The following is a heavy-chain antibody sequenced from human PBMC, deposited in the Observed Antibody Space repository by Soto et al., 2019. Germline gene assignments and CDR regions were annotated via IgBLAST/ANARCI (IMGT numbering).Heavy chain of an antibody. CDR3: ASLIGITGTTGDYMDV. V-gene: IGHV4-31*03. Sequence: SETLSLTCTVSGGSISSGGYYWSWIRQHPGKGKEWIGYIYYSGSTYYNPSLKSRVTISVDTSKNQFSLKLSSVTAADTAVYYCASLIGITGTTGDYMDVWGKGTTVTVSS. D-gene: IGHD1-7*01. CDR2: IYYSGST. J-gene: IGHJ6*03. CDR1: GGSISSGGYY.